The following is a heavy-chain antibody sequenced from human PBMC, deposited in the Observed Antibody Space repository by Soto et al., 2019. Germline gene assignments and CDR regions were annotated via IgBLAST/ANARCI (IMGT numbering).Heavy chain of an antibody. Sequence: QVQLVQSGAEVKKPGASVKVSCKASGYTFTSYAMHWVRQAPGQRLEWMGWINAGNGNTKYSQKFQGRVTITRDTSASTAYMELSSLRSEDTAVYYCARVGTGTTLVDAFDIWGQGTMVTVSS. D-gene: IGHD1-7*01. CDR2: INAGNGNT. V-gene: IGHV1-3*01. J-gene: IGHJ3*02. CDR3: ARVGTGTTLVDAFDI. CDR1: GYTFTSYA.